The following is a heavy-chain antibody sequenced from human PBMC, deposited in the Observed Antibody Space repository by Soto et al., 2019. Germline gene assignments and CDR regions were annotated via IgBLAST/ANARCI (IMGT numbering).Heavy chain of an antibody. D-gene: IGHD6-13*01. J-gene: IGHJ5*02. Sequence: QVQLQQWGAGLLKPSETLSLTCAVYGGSFSGYYWSWIRQPPGKGLEWIGEINHSGSTNYNPSLKSRVTISVDTDKNPFSLKLSSVTAADTAVYYCARSSSSWYVGWFDPWGQGTLVTVSS. V-gene: IGHV4-34*01. CDR1: GGSFSGYY. CDR2: INHSGST. CDR3: ARSSSSWYVGWFDP.